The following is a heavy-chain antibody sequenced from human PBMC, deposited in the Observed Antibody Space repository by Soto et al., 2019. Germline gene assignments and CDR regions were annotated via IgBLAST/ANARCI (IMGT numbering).Heavy chain of an antibody. CDR2: IIPIFGTA. J-gene: IGHJ5*02. CDR3: ARGSPYYYGSGNWFDP. Sequence: QVQLVQSGAEVKKPGSPVKVSCKASGGTFSSYAISWVRQAPGQGLEWMGGIIPIFGTANYAQKFQGRVTITADKSTSTAYMELSSLRSEDTAVYYCARGSPYYYGSGNWFDPWGQGTLVTVSS. V-gene: IGHV1-69*06. CDR1: GGTFSSYA. D-gene: IGHD3-10*01.